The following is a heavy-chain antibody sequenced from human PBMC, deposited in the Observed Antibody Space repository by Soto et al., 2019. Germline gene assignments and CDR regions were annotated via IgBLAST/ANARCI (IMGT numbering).Heavy chain of an antibody. V-gene: IGHV2-5*02. CDR1: GFSLTTTAMG. Sequence: SGPTLVNPTQTLTMTCTFSGFSLTTTAMGVAWFRQPPGKALEWLALIYWDDDVRYSPSLRSRLTITKDTSKNQVVLAMTNTDPMDTGTYYCAHREPSNGVWFQTCGRRTLGTVYS. CDR2: IYWDDDV. CDR3: AHREPSNGVWFQT. D-gene: IGHD7-27*01. J-gene: IGHJ5*02.